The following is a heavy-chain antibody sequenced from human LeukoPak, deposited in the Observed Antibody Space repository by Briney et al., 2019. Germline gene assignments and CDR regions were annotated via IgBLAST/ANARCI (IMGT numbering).Heavy chain of an antibody. J-gene: IGHJ6*03. CDR3: ARVIITMVRGVIISPHYYYYMDV. Sequence: GGSLRLSCAASGFTFSSYWMSWVRQAPGKGLEWVANIKQDGSEKYYVDSVKGRFTISRDDAKNSLYLQMNSLRAEDTAVYYCARVIITMVRGVIISPHYYYYMDVWGKGTTDTISS. D-gene: IGHD3-10*01. CDR2: IKQDGSEK. CDR1: GFTFSSYW. V-gene: IGHV3-7*01.